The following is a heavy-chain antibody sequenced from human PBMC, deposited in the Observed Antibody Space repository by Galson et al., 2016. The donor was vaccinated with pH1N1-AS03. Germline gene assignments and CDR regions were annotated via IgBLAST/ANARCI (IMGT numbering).Heavy chain of an antibody. J-gene: IGHJ3*01. D-gene: IGHD6-6*01. CDR3: ARTRAARPADAFDV. Sequence: SETLSLTCSVSGDSTNINTCYWGWIRQPPGKGLEWIGSVYYDGNTYYNPSLKSRATISVDTSKNLFSLKLTSVTAADTAVYYCARTRAARPADAFDVWGQGTTVTVSS. V-gene: IGHV4-39*07. CDR2: VYYDGNT. CDR1: GDSTNINTCY.